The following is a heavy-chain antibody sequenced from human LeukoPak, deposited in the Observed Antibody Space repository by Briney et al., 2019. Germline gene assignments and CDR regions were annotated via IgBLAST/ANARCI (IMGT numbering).Heavy chain of an antibody. V-gene: IGHV3-20*01. Sequence: GGSLRLSCAASGFTFSSYGMSWVRQAPGKALEWVSTINWNGGTAHYADSLKGRFTISRDNAKNCLYLQMNSLRAEDTALYHCARVGGSGTYVPLYYFDYWGQGALVTVSS. CDR3: ARVGGSGTYVPLYYFDY. CDR1: GFTFSSYG. D-gene: IGHD3-10*01. CDR2: INWNGGTA. J-gene: IGHJ4*02.